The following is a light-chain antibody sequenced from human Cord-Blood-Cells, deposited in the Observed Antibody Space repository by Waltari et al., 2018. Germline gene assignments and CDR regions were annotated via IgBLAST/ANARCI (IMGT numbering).Light chain of an antibody. CDR1: QSISSY. CDR3: QQSYSTPFT. Sequence: DIQMTQSPSSLSASVGDRVTITCRASQSISSYLNWYQQKPGKAPKLLIYAASSLQSGVPSRFSGSGSGTDCTLNISSRQPEDFATYYCQQSYSTPFTFGPGTKVDIK. J-gene: IGKJ3*01. V-gene: IGKV1-39*01. CDR2: AAS.